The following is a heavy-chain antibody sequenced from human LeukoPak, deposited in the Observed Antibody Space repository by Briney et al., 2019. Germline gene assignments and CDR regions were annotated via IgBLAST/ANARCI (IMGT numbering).Heavy chain of an antibody. CDR3: ARDRSELLWFGEYDFDI. D-gene: IGHD3-10*01. V-gene: IGHV3-30*04. Sequence: GGSLRLSCAASGFTFSNYAMHWVRQALGKGLEWVAIISYDGNNQYYADSVKGRFTISRDNSKNTLYLQMNSLRAEDTAVYYCARDRSELLWFGEYDFDIWGQGTMVTVSS. CDR2: ISYDGNNQ. J-gene: IGHJ3*02. CDR1: GFTFSNYA.